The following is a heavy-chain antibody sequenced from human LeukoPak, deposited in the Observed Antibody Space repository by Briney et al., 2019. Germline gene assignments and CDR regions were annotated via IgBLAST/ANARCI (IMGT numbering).Heavy chain of an antibody. CDR2: ISHSGST. Sequence: PSGTLSLTCAVSGGSISSSNWWTWVRQPPGKGLEWSGEISHSGSTNYNPSLKSRVTISVDNSKNHFSLNLSSVTAADTAVYYCARRYYFGSGTYYDHFDHWGQGTLVTVSS. D-gene: IGHD3-10*01. V-gene: IGHV4-4*02. J-gene: IGHJ4*02. CDR3: ARRYYFGSGTYYDHFDH. CDR1: GGSISSSNW.